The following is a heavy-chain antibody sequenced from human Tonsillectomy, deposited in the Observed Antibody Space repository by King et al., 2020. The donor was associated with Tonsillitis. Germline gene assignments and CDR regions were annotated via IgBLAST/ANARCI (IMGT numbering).Heavy chain of an antibody. V-gene: IGHV3-49*05. D-gene: IGHD5-18*01. CDR2: IRSKAYGGTT. CDR1: GFTFGDYA. CDR3: TSDDSYGYSGPTFYFDY. J-gene: IGHJ4*02. Sequence: VQLVESGGGLVKPGRSLRLSCTASGFTFGDYAMSWFRQAPGKGLEWVGFIRSKAYGGTTEYAASVKGRFTISRDDSKSIAYLQMNSLKTEDTAVYYCTSDDSYGYSGPTFYFDYWGQGTLVTVSS.